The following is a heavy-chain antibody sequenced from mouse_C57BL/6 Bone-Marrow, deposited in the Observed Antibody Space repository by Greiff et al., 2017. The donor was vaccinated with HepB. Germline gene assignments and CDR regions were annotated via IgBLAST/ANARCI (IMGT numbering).Heavy chain of an antibody. CDR2: ISSGGSYT. V-gene: IGHV5-6*01. D-gene: IGHD1-1*01. J-gene: IGHJ4*01. CDR3: ARLFIDAMDY. CDR1: GFTFSSYG. Sequence: EVQLVESGGDLVKPGGSLKLSCAASGFTFSSYGMSWVRQTPDKRLEWVATISSGGSYTYYPDSVKGRFTISRDNAKNTLYLQMSSLKSEDTAMYYCARLFIDAMDYWGQGTSVTVSS.